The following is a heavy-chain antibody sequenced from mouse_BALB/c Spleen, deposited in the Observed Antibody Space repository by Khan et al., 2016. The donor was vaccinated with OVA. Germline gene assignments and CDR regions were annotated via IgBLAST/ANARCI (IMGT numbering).Heavy chain of an antibody. D-gene: IGHD2-14*01. Sequence: VQLQESGAELVRPGSSVKISCKASGYAFSNYWMNWVKQRPGQGLEWIGQIYPGDGDTSFNGKFRGKATLTADKSSSTAYMQLSSLTSEDSAVYFCARSGYDYLAYWGQGTLVTVSA. CDR1: GYAFSNYW. CDR2: IYPGDGDT. V-gene: IGHV1-80*01. CDR3: ARSGYDYLAY. J-gene: IGHJ3*01.